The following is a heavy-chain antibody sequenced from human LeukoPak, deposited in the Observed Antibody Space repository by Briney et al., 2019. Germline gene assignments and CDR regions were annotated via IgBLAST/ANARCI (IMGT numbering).Heavy chain of an antibody. V-gene: IGHV3-15*01. CDR3: AKAPIAVAGTYYFDY. J-gene: IGHJ4*02. CDR1: GFTFSNAW. D-gene: IGHD6-19*01. Sequence: GGSLRLSCAASGFTFSNAWMSWVRQAPGKGLEWVGRIKSKTDGGTTDYAAPVKGRFTISRDDSKNTLYLQMNSLRAEDTAVYYCAKAPIAVAGTYYFDYWGQGTLVTVSS. CDR2: IKSKTDGGTT.